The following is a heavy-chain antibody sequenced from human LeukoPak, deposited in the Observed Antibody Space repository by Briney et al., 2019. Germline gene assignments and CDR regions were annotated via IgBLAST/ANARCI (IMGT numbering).Heavy chain of an antibody. CDR3: ARHEGFSQKD. CDR2: IHESGRT. V-gene: IGHV4-4*02. Sequence: SETLSLTCAVSGVSISRNNWGSGGRQPPGKGLEWIGEIHESGRTNYNPSLKSRVTISVDKSKDQFSLKLSSVTAADTAVYYCARHEGFSQKDWGQGTQVTVS. CDR1: GVSISRNNW. J-gene: IGHJ4*02.